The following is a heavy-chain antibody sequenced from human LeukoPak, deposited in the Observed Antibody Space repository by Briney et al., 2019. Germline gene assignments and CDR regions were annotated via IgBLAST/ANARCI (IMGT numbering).Heavy chain of an antibody. D-gene: IGHD3-3*01. CDR1: GFTFSSYA. CDR2: ISGSGGST. CDR3: AKAGSIFGVVHSFDY. J-gene: IGHJ4*02. Sequence: GGSLRLSCAASGFTFSSYAMSWVRQAPGKGLEWVSAISGSGGSTYYADSVKGRFTISRDNSKNTLYLQMNSLRAEDTAVYYCAKAGSIFGVVHSFDYWGQGTLVTVSS. V-gene: IGHV3-23*01.